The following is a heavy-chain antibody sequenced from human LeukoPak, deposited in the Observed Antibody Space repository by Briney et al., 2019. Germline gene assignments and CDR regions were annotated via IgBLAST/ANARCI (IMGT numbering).Heavy chain of an antibody. J-gene: IGHJ4*02. CDR2: IYYNGGT. CDR3: ARAFYYDSSRFYQYFDF. V-gene: IGHV4-59*11. Sequence: PSETLSLTCTVSGGSINSHYWSWIRQPPGKGPEWIGYIYYNGGTHYNSSLKSRVTISVDSSKNQFSLKLTSVTAADTAVYYCARAFYYDSSRFYQYFDFWGRGNLVTVSS. CDR1: GGSINSHY. D-gene: IGHD3-22*01.